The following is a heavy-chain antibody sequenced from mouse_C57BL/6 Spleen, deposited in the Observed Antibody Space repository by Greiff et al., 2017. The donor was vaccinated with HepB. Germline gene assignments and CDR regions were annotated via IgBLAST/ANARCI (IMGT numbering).Heavy chain of an antibody. V-gene: IGHV1-82*01. CDR2: IYPGDGDT. D-gene: IGHD1-1*01. J-gene: IGHJ2*01. CDR3: ARGLYYGSPLDY. Sequence: VQLQQSGPELVKPGASVKISCKASGYAFSSSWMNWVKQRPGKGLEWIGRIYPGDGDTNYNGKFKGKATLTADKSSSTAYMQLRSLTSEDSAVYFCARGLYYGSPLDYWGQGTTLTVSS. CDR1: GYAFSSSW.